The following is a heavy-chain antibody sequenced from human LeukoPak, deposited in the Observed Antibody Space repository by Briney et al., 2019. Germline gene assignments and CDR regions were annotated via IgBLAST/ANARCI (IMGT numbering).Heavy chain of an antibody. Sequence: SETLSLTCTVSGGSISSYYWSWIRQPAGKGLEWIGRIYTSGSTNYNPSLKSRVTMSVDTSKNQFSLKLSSVTAADTAVYYCARVSFSLYGSGKGVPRTLYYGMDVWGQGTTVTVSS. CDR2: IYTSGST. CDR3: ARVSFSLYGSGKGVPRTLYYGMDV. D-gene: IGHD3-10*01. J-gene: IGHJ6*02. V-gene: IGHV4-4*07. CDR1: GGSISSYY.